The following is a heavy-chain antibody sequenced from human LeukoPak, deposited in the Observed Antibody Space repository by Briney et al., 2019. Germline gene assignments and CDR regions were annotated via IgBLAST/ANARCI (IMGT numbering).Heavy chain of an antibody. J-gene: IGHJ5*02. CDR1: GYTLTELS. V-gene: IGHV1-24*01. Sequence: GASVTVSCTVSGYTLTELSMHWVRQAPGKGREWMGGFDPEDGETIYAQKFQGRVTMTEDTSTDTAYMELSSLRSEDTAVYYCATLPPFYDILTGYYKNWFDPWGQGTLVTVSS. CDR3: ATLPPFYDILTGYYKNWFDP. CDR2: FDPEDGET. D-gene: IGHD3-9*01.